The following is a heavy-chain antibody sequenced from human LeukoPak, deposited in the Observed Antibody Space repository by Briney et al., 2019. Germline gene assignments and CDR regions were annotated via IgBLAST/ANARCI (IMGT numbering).Heavy chain of an antibody. CDR2: IYYSGST. J-gene: IGHJ4*02. V-gene: IGHV4-39*07. Sequence: SETLSLTCTVSGGSIGSSSYYWGWIRQPPGKGLEWIGSIYYSGSTYYNPSLKSRVTISVDTSKNQFSLKLSSVTAADTAVYYCARGERIAAAWPFDYWGQGTLVTVSS. CDR1: GGSIGSSSYY. D-gene: IGHD6-13*01. CDR3: ARGERIAAAWPFDY.